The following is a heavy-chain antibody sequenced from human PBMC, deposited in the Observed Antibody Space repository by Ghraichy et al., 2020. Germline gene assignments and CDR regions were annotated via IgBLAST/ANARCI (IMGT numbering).Heavy chain of an antibody. CDR1: GYTLTELS. V-gene: IGHV1-24*01. CDR3: ATDVAGSYYH. D-gene: IGHD1-26*01. J-gene: IGHJ5*02. CDR2: FDPEDGET. Sequence: ASVKVSCKVSGYTLTELSMHWVRQAPGKGLEWMGGFDPEDGETIYAQKFQGRVTMTEDTSTDTAYMELNTLRSEDTAVYYCATDVAGSYYHWGQGTLVTVSS.